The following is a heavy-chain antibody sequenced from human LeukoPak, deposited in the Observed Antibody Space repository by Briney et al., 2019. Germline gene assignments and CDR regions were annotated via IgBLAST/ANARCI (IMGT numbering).Heavy chain of an antibody. Sequence: QPGGSLRLSCAASGFTFSNYAMTWVRQAPGKGLEWASVISASGGGTYYADSVKGRFTISRDNSKNTLYLQMNSLRAEDTAVYYCAINWNIDYWGQGTLVTVSS. CDR2: ISASGGGT. V-gene: IGHV3-23*01. CDR3: AINWNIDY. CDR1: GFTFSNYA. D-gene: IGHD1/OR15-1a*01. J-gene: IGHJ4*02.